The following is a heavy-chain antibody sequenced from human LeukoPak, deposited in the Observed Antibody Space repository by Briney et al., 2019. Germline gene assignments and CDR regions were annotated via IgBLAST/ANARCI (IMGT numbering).Heavy chain of an antibody. J-gene: IGHJ4*02. Sequence: SETLSLTCTVSGGSLSSYYWSWIRQSAGKGLEWVGRIYASGRTNHNPSLESRVTMSVDTSKNQFSLRLRSVTAADTAVYYCASSYDRSGYSVGFDYWGQGTLVTVSS. D-gene: IGHD3-22*01. V-gene: IGHV4-4*07. CDR1: GGSLSSYY. CDR2: IYASGRT. CDR3: ASSYDRSGYSVGFDY.